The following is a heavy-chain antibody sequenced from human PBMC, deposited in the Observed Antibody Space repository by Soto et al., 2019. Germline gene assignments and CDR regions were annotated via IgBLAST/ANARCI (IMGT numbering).Heavy chain of an antibody. CDR1: GYTFTSYF. CDR2: INSSGGST. CDR3: TRVGGIVVDNGVDY. J-gene: IGHJ4*02. V-gene: IGHV1-46*01. D-gene: IGHD4-17*01. Sequence: QVQLVQSGAEVKKPGASVKVSCKASGYTFTSYFMNWARQAPGQGLEWMGIINSSGGSTSYAQKFKGILSLTTDTATSTVYLKLTHLTSEYTAVYYFTRVGGIVVDNGVDYWGQGTLVSVSS.